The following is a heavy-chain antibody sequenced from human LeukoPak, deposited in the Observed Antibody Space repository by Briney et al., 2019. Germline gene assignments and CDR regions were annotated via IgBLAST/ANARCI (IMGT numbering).Heavy chain of an antibody. CDR3: ARDSRFGEGEIDY. CDR2: IYHSGST. Sequence: PSETLSLTCAVSGYSISSGYYWGWIRQPPGKGLEWIGSIYHSGSTYYNPSLKSRVTISVDTSKNQFSLKLSSVTAADTAVYYCARDSRFGEGEIDYWGQGTLDTVSS. V-gene: IGHV4-38-2*02. D-gene: IGHD3-10*01. J-gene: IGHJ4*02. CDR1: GYSISSGYY.